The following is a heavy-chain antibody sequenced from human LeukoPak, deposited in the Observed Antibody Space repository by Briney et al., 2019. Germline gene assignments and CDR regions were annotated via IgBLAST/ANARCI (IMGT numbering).Heavy chain of an antibody. V-gene: IGHV4-39*01. CDR2: IYYSGST. J-gene: IGHJ4*02. Sequence: PSETLSLTCAVYGGSFSGYYWGWIRQPPGKGLEWIGSIYYSGSTYYSQSLKSRVTISVDTSKNQFSLRLSSVTAADTAIYYCASRDPTKGAFDYWGQGTLVTVSS. D-gene: IGHD2-2*01. CDR3: ASRDPTKGAFDY. CDR1: GGSFSGYY.